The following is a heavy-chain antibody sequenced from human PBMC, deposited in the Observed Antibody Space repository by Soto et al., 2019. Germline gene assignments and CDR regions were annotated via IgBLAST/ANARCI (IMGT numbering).Heavy chain of an antibody. Sequence: GESLKISCKGSGYRFTNYWIGWVRQMPGKGLEWMGIIYPGDSDTRYSPSFQGQVTISADKSINTAYLQWSSLKASDTAMYYCARDSCNGTTCYEFDYWGQGTQVTVSS. CDR2: IYPGDSDT. J-gene: IGHJ4*02. V-gene: IGHV5-51*01. CDR3: ARDSCNGTTCYEFDY. D-gene: IGHD2-2*01. CDR1: GYRFTNYW.